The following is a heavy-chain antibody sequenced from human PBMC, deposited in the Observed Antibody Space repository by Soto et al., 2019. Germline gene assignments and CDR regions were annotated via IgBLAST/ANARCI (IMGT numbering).Heavy chain of an antibody. V-gene: IGHV3-7*01. Sequence: EVQLMESGEGLVQPGGSLRLSCAASGFTLSYYWMSWVRQAPGKGLEWVADIKEDGSEKYYVDSVKGRFTISRDNDQNSVFLQMNGLRVEDTAIYYCARDCSCGSCQYWGQGTLVTVCS. CDR3: ARDCSCGSCQY. J-gene: IGHJ4*02. D-gene: IGHD2-15*01. CDR1: GFTLSYYW. CDR2: IKEDGSEK.